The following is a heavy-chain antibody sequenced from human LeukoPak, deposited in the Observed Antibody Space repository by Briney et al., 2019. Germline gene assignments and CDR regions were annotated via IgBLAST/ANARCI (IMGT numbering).Heavy chain of an antibody. J-gene: IGHJ4*02. CDR2: INPNSGGT. CDR3: ASSRFGELFPLEDY. V-gene: IGHV1-2*02. Sequence: ASVKVSCKASGYRFTGCYMHWVRQAPGQGLEWMGWINPNSGGTSYAQKFQGRVTMTRDTSTSTVYMELSSLRSEDTAVYYCASSRFGELFPLEDYWGQGTLVTVSS. D-gene: IGHD3-10*01. CDR1: GYRFTGCY.